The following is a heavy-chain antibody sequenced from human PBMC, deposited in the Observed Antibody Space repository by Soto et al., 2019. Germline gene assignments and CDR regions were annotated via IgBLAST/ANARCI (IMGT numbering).Heavy chain of an antibody. CDR3: ARGFPTYYYDSSGYYGAFDI. V-gene: IGHV1-18*01. J-gene: IGHJ3*02. CDR2: ISAYNGNT. CDR1: GYTFTSYG. Sequence: ASVKVSCKAAGYTFTSYGISWVRQAPGQGLEWMGWISAYNGNTNYAQKLQGRVTMTTDTSTSTAYMELRSLRSDDTAVYYCARGFPTYYYDSSGYYGAFDIRGQ. D-gene: IGHD3-22*01.